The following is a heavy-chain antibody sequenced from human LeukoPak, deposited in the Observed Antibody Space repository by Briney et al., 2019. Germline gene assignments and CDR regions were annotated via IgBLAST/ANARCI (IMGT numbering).Heavy chain of an antibody. Sequence: GGSLRLSCVDSGFTFSSYGMHWVRQAPGKGLEWVAFIRYDGSNKYYADSVKGRFTISRDNSKNTLYLQMNSLRAEDTAVYYCAKGLRGSGSAIDYWGQGTLVTVSS. D-gene: IGHD3-10*01. CDR1: GFTFSSYG. CDR2: IRYDGSNK. CDR3: AKGLRGSGSAIDY. J-gene: IGHJ4*02. V-gene: IGHV3-30*02.